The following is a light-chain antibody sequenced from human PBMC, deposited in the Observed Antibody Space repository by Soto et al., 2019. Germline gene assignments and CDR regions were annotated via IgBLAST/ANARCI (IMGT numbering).Light chain of an antibody. CDR3: QQYGTSPPIT. J-gene: IGKJ2*01. CDR2: AAS. Sequence: EVVLTQSPDTLSLSPGERATLSCRASERVSSSYFAWYQQKPGQAPRLLIYAASRRAAGIPDRFSGGWSETDFTLKINRLEPEDFAVYYCQQYGTSPPITFGQGTKVEIK. CDR1: ERVSSSY. V-gene: IGKV3-20*01.